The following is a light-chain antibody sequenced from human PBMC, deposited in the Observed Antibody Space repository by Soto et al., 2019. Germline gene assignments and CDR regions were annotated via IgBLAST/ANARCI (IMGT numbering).Light chain of an antibody. V-gene: IGLV1-47*01. CDR3: ATWDDSLNGFYV. Sequence: QAVVTQPPSASGTPGQGVTISCSGSTSNIGSNYVYWYQQLPGTAPKLLIYRNNQRPSGVPDRFSGSMSGTSASLAIRGLRSDDEADYFCATWDDSLNGFYVFGTGTKLTVL. CDR1: TSNIGSNY. CDR2: RNN. J-gene: IGLJ1*01.